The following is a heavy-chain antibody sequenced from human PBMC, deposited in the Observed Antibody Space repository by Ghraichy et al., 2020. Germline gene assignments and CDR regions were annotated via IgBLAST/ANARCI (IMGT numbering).Heavy chain of an antibody. Sequence: SENLSLTCTVSGGSVRSYYWSWIRQPPGRGLEWIAYIYHTGTTNCNPSLKSRVSISLDTSKNQFSLNLTSVTAADTALCYCARGLRSSSSQGTTFDYWGQGTLVTVSS. CDR1: GGSVRSYY. CDR2: IYHTGTT. CDR3: ARGLRSSSSQGTTFDY. D-gene: IGHD6-6*01. J-gene: IGHJ4*02. V-gene: IGHV4-59*02.